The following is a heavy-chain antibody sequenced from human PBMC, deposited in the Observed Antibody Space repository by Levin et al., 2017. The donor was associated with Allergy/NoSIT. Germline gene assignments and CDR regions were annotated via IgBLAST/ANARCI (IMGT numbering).Heavy chain of an antibody. J-gene: IGHJ6*02. CDR3: AKLGRGPAAPADPDYYYGMDV. V-gene: IGHV3-9*01. CDR2: ISWNSGSI. Sequence: LSLTCAASGFTFDDYAMHWVRPAPGKGLEWVSGISWNSGSIGYADSVKGRFTISRDNAKNSLYLQMNSLRAEDTALYYCAKLGRGPAAPADPDYYYGMDVWGQGTTVTVSS. D-gene: IGHD2-2*01. CDR1: GFTFDDYA.